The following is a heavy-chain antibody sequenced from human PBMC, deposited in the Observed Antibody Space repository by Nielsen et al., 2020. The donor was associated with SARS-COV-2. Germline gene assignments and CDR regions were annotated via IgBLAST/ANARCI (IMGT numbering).Heavy chain of an antibody. J-gene: IGHJ6*02. CDR1: GFPFRSYW. Sequence: ESLKLPCPSSGFPFRSYWLHWVRPAPGTGLVWVSRFNRAWSCTSYADSVQGRFTISRDNAKNTLYLQMNSLRTEDTAVYYCARESHDFWRTVITYYYYYGMDVWGQGTTVTDS. V-gene: IGHV3-74*01. CDR3: ARESHDFWRTVITYYYYYGMDV. D-gene: IGHD3-3*01. CDR2: FNRAWSCT.